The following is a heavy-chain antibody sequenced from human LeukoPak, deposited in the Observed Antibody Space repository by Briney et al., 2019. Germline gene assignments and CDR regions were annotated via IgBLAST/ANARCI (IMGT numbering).Heavy chain of an antibody. CDR2: INERGDDT. J-gene: IGHJ6*02. D-gene: IGHD6-6*01. CDR1: GFTFSSHA. Sequence: GASLRLSCAASGFTFSSHAIGWVRQAPGKVLEWVSSINERGDDTYYADSVKGRITISRDNSKNTLFLQMNSLRAEDTAVYYCVRGLVGIIHYAMDVWGQGTTVTVSS. V-gene: IGHV3-23*01. CDR3: VRGLVGIIHYAMDV.